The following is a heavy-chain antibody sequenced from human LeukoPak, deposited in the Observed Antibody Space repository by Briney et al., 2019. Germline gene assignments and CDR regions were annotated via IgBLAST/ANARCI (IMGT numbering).Heavy chain of an antibody. J-gene: IGHJ4*02. Sequence: GGSLRLSCAASGFTFSSYAMHWVRQAPGKGLEWVAVISYDGSNKYYADSVKGRFTISRDNTKTTLYLQMNSLRAEDTAVYHCARDLIGILTGYVDYWGQGTLVTVSS. CDR3: ARDLIGILTGYVDY. CDR2: ISYDGSNK. V-gene: IGHV3-30*04. CDR1: GFTFSSYA. D-gene: IGHD3-9*01.